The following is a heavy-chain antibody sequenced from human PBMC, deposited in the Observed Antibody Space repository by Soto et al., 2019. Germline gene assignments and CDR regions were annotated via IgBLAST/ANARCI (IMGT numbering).Heavy chain of an antibody. CDR1: GGSFSGYY. Sequence: SEPLSLTYAVYGGSFSGYYWSWIRQPPGKGLEWIGEINHSGSTNYNPSLKSRVTISVDTSKNQFSLKLSSVTAADTAVYYCARLYPPLRGSSWLDYWGQGTLVTVSS. D-gene: IGHD6-13*01. CDR3: ARLYPPLRGSSWLDY. CDR2: INHSGST. J-gene: IGHJ4*02. V-gene: IGHV4-34*01.